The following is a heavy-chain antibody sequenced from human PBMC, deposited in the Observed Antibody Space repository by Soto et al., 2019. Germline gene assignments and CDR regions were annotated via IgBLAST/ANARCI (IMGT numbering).Heavy chain of an antibody. CDR2: IKYDGSEK. CDR1: GFTFSSYW. CDR3: ARETPSFDS. J-gene: IGHJ4*02. Sequence: PGGSLRLSCAASGFTFSSYWMSWVRQAPGRGLEWMANIKYDGSEKYYVDSVKGRLTISRDNAKNSLYLQMNSLRAEDTAVYYCARETPSFDSWGQGTLVTVSS. D-gene: IGHD2-15*01. V-gene: IGHV3-7*03.